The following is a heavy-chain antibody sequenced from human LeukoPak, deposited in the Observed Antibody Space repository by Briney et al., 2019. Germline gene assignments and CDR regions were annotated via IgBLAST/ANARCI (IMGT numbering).Heavy chain of an antibody. CDR3: AKDSDRSFKFSSFDY. CDR2: ISTYDGNT. CDR1: GYSFTNYG. J-gene: IGHJ4*02. D-gene: IGHD3-10*01. V-gene: IGHV1-18*01. Sequence: GASVKVSCKASGYSFTNYGINWVRQAPGQGLEWLGWISTYDGNTNYAQRLQGRVTMTTDTSTSTGYMELRSLRSDDTAVYYCAKDSDRSFKFSSFDYWGQGTLVTVSS.